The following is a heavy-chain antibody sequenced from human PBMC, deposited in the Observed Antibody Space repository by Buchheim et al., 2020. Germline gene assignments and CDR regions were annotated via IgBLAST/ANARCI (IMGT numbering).Heavy chain of an antibody. J-gene: IGHJ4*02. Sequence: EVQLVESGGGLVQPGGSLRLSCAASGFILSSYSMNWVRQAPGKGLEWLSYISGDSNSIYYADSVKGRFTISRDNAKNSLFLQMNSLRDEDTAIYYCARGEQVAAIIDNWGQGTL. CDR2: ISGDSNSI. CDR3: ARGEQVAAIIDN. CDR1: GFILSSYS. V-gene: IGHV3-48*02. D-gene: IGHD1-26*01.